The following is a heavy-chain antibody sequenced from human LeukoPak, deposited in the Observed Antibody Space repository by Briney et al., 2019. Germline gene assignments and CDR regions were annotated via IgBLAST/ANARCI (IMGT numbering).Heavy chain of an antibody. Sequence: SETLSLTCTVSGYSISSGYYWGWIRQPPGKGLERIGYIYPRGSTYYNPSLKSRVILSLDKSGNQFSLNLSSVTAADTAVYYCARFSPRAMGNYLDFWGQGTLVTVSS. D-gene: IGHD7-27*01. J-gene: IGHJ4*02. CDR1: GYSISSGYY. CDR3: ARFSPRAMGNYLDF. CDR2: IYPRGST. V-gene: IGHV4-38-2*02.